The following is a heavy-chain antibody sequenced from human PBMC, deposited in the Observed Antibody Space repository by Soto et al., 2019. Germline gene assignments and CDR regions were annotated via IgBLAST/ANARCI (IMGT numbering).Heavy chain of an antibody. V-gene: IGHV3-48*03. D-gene: IGHD3-3*01. CDR1: RFTFGTYE. CDR3: ARREYDYWSNYYYFDY. J-gene: IGHJ4*02. CDR2: ISSSGSTI. Sequence: TGGTLSLCSGASRFTFGTYERNWVRQARGKGLEWVSYISSSGSTIYYADSVKGRFTISRDNAKNSVSLQMNSLRAEDTAVYYCARREYDYWSNYYYFDYFAQGSLVTVSS.